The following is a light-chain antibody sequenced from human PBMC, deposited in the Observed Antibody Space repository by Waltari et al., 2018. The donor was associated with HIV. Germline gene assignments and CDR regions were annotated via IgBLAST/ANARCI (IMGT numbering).Light chain of an antibody. CDR1: SSDVGGYNY. CDR3: SSYAGSSWV. V-gene: IGLV2-8*01. CDR2: EVS. Sequence: QSALTQPPSASGSPGQSVTISCTGTSSDVGGYNYVSWYQQHPGTAPKLMIYEVSKRPSGVPDRFSGSKSGNTASLTVSGLQAEDEADYYCSSYAGSSWVFGGVTKLTVL. J-gene: IGLJ3*02.